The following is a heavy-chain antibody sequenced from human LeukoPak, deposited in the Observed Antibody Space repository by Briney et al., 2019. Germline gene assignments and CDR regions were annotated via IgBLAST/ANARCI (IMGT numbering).Heavy chain of an antibody. Sequence: ASVKVSCKASGYTFTSYGISWVRQAPGQGLEWMGWISAYNGNTNYAQKLQGRVTMTTDTSTSTAYMELSRLRSDDTAVYYCVRTPPNWGADYWGQGTLVTVSS. V-gene: IGHV1-18*01. J-gene: IGHJ4*02. CDR1: GYTFTSYG. CDR2: ISAYNGNT. D-gene: IGHD7-27*01. CDR3: VRTPPNWGADY.